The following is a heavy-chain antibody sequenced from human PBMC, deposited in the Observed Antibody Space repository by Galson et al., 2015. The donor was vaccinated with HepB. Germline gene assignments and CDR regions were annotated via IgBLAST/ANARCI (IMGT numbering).Heavy chain of an antibody. CDR3: ASSWIRWAFDI. Sequence: ETLSLTCTVSGGSISSYYWSWIRQPPGKGLEWIGYIYYSGSTNYNPSLKSRVTISVDTSKNQFSLKLSSVTAADTAVYYCASSWIRWAFDIWGQGTMVTVSS. D-gene: IGHD4-23*01. V-gene: IGHV4-59*01. CDR2: IYYSGST. J-gene: IGHJ3*02. CDR1: GGSISSYY.